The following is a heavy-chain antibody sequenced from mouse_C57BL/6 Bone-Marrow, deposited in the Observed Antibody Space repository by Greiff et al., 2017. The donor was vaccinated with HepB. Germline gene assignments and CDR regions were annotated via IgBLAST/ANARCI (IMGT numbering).Heavy chain of an antibody. Sequence: VQLQQSGPGLVKPSQSLSLTCSVTGYSITSGYYWNWIRQFPGNKLEWMGYISYDGSNNYNPSLKNRISITRDTSKNQFFLKLNSVTTEDTATYYCARAQYPAYFDYWGQGTTLTVSS. J-gene: IGHJ2*01. D-gene: IGHD5-1-1*01. CDR1: GYSITSGYY. V-gene: IGHV3-6*01. CDR3: ARAQYPAYFDY. CDR2: ISYDGSN.